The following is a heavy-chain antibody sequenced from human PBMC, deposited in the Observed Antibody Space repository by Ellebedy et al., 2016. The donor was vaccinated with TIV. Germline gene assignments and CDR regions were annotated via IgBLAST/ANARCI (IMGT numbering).Heavy chain of an antibody. V-gene: IGHV3-48*03. D-gene: IGHD3-16*01. J-gene: IGHJ3*01. CDR2: ISTIGTTI. Sequence: PGGSLRLSCAASGFTFSDYELNCVRQAPGRGLEWISYISTIGTTIDSSDSVKVRFTISRDNAKNSLFLQMNSLRAEDTAVYYCARGDAYDAFDVWGQGTMVTVSS. CDR3: ARGDAYDAFDV. CDR1: GFTFSDYE.